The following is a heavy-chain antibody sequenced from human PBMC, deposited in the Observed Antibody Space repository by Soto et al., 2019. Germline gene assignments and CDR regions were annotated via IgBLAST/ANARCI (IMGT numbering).Heavy chain of an antibody. CDR1: GYTFTSYA. J-gene: IGHJ4*02. Sequence: GASVKVSCKASGYTFTSYAMHWVRQAPGQRLEWMGWINAGNGNTKYSQKFQGRVTITRDTSASTAYMELSSLRSEDTAVYYCARGVISGIAVAGRYFDYWGQGTLVTVSS. D-gene: IGHD6-19*01. CDR2: INAGNGNT. CDR3: ARGVISGIAVAGRYFDY. V-gene: IGHV1-3*01.